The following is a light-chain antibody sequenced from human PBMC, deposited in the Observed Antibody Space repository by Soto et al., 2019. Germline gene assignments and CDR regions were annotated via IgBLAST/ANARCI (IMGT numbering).Light chain of an antibody. CDR2: SAF. CDR3: QQYYTYPWT. CDR1: QVISNY. V-gene: IGKV1-16*02. Sequence: DIQMTQSPSSLSASVGDRVTITCRASQVISNYLVWFHQKPGKAPKSLIYSAFSLQSGVPSKFSGSGSGTDFTLTISSLQPEDSATYYCQQYYTYPWTFGQGTKVEIK. J-gene: IGKJ1*01.